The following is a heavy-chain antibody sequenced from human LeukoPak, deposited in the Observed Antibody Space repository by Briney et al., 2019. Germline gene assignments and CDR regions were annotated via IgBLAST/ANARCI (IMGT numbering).Heavy chain of an antibody. V-gene: IGHV3-48*04. CDR2: ISSSSSTI. CDR1: GFTFSSYS. J-gene: IGHJ3*02. D-gene: IGHD4-17*01. Sequence: PGGSLRLSCAASGFTFSSYSMNWVRQAPGKGLEWVSYISSSSSTIYYADSVKGRFTISRDNAKNSLYLQMNSLRAEDTAVYYCAIPDDLYGDAIRDAFDIWGQGTMVTVSS. CDR3: AIPDDLYGDAIRDAFDI.